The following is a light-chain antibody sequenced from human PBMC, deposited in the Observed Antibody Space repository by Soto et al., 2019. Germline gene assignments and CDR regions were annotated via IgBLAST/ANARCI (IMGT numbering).Light chain of an antibody. Sequence: IQMTQSPSTLSASIGDRVTITCRASQSINNRLAWYQQMPGKAPNLLIYDASSLESGVPSRFRGSGSETEFTLTISGLQLDDFATYYCQQFIDGWTFGQGTKVDIK. V-gene: IGKV1-5*01. J-gene: IGKJ1*01. CDR1: QSINNR. CDR3: QQFIDGWT. CDR2: DAS.